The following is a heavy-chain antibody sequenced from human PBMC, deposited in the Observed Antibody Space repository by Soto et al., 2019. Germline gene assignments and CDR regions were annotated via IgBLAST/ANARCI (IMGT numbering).Heavy chain of an antibody. V-gene: IGHV4-59*01. Sequence: QVQLQESGPGLVKPSETLSLTCTVSGGSISSYYWSWIRQPPGKGLEWNGYIYYSGSTNYNPSLKSRVTISVDTSKNQFSLKLSSVTAADTAVYYCARDVGYCISTSCYSWFDPWGQGTLVTVSS. CDR3: ARDVGYCISTSCYSWFDP. CDR2: IYYSGST. CDR1: GGSISSYY. D-gene: IGHD2-2*02. J-gene: IGHJ5*02.